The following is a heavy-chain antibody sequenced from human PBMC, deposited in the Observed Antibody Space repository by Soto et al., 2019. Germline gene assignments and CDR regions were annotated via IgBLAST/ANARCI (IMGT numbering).Heavy chain of an antibody. CDR3: ARGRGVRGSIITTYYYYSLDV. D-gene: IGHD3-10*01. CDR1: GGSFSGYY. J-gene: IGHJ6*02. Sequence: SETMSLACVVGGGSFSGYYRGWIRRPPGQGLAWIGEINHSGDPNYNPSLKSRVTISVDTSKNQFSLKVTSVTDADTAVYYCARGRGVRGSIITTYYYYSLDVWGQGTTVT. V-gene: IGHV4-34*01. CDR2: INHSGDP.